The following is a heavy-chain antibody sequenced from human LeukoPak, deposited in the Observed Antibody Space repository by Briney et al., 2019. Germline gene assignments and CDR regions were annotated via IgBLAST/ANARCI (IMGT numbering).Heavy chain of an antibody. V-gene: IGHV4-59*01. J-gene: IGHJ4*02. D-gene: IGHD3-22*01. Sequence: PSETLSLTCTVSGGSISSYYWSWIRQPPGKGLEWIGYIYYSGSTNYNPSLKSRVTISVDTSKNQFSLKLSSVTAADTAVYYCARGYDSSGYYYTLRYWGQGTLVTVSS. CDR1: GGSISSYY. CDR2: IYYSGST. CDR3: ARGYDSSGYYYTLRY.